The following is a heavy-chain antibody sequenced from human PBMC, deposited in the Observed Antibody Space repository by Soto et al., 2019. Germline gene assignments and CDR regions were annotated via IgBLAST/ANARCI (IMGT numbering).Heavy chain of an antibody. CDR2: INQDGSER. CDR1: GFTFSTYL. CDR3: VCGGNFFVY. Sequence: EVQLVESGGGLVQPGGSLRLPCAASGFTFSTYLMTWVRQPAGKGLEWVASINQDGSERYYVDSVRGRFTISRDNAKNSLYLQMNSLRAEDTAVYYCVCGGNFFVYWGQGTLVTVSP. V-gene: IGHV3-7*01. D-gene: IGHD3-16*01. J-gene: IGHJ4*02.